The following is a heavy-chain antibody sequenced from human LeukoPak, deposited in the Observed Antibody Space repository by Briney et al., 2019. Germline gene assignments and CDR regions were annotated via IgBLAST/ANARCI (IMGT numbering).Heavy chain of an antibody. CDR3: AREDTAFDC. CDR1: GYSFTSYA. J-gene: IGHJ4*02. Sequence: GASVKVSCKASGYSFTSYAMQLVRQAPGQRLEWMGWINAGNGNTEYSQKFQGRVTITRDASASTAYMELSSLRSGDTAVYYCAREDTAFDCWGQGTLVTVSS. V-gene: IGHV1-3*01. D-gene: IGHD5-18*01. CDR2: INAGNGNT.